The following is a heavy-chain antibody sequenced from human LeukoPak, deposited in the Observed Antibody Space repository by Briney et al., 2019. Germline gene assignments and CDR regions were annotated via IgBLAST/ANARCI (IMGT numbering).Heavy chain of an antibody. D-gene: IGHD6-13*01. CDR1: GFTFSSYS. J-gene: IGHJ4*02. CDR2: ISSSSSTI. Sequence: GGSLRLSCAASGFTFSSYSMNWVRQAPGKGLEWVLYISSSSSTIYYADSVKGRFTISRDNAKNLLYLQMNSLRAEDTAVYYCARTGIAAAGPDFDYWGQGTLVTVSS. V-gene: IGHV3-48*01. CDR3: ARTGIAAAGPDFDY.